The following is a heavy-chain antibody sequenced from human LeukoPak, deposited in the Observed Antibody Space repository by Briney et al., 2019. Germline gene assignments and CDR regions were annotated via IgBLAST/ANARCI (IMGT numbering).Heavy chain of an antibody. D-gene: IGHD2-15*01. J-gene: IGHJ5*02. CDR1: GGSISSYY. CDR3: ARVFVYCSGGSCYWGWFDP. Sequence: SSETLSLTCTVSGGSISSYYWSWIRQPAGQGLEWIGRIYTSGSTNYNPSLKSRVTMSVDTSKNQFSMKLSSVTAAYTAMYYCARVFVYCSGGSCYWGWFDPWGQGTLVTVSS. CDR2: IYTSGST. V-gene: IGHV4-4*07.